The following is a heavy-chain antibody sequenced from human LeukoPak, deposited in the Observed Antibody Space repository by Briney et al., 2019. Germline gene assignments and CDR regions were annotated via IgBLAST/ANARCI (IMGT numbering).Heavy chain of an antibody. J-gene: IGHJ3*02. Sequence: ASVKVSCKASGYTFSNYYIHWVRQAPGQGLEWMGRINPNSGGTNYAQKFQGRVTMTRDTSISTAYMELSRLRSDDTAVYYCARAAGDYDAFDIWGQGTMVTVSS. D-gene: IGHD7-27*01. V-gene: IGHV1-2*06. CDR1: GYTFSNYY. CDR2: INPNSGGT. CDR3: ARAAGDYDAFDI.